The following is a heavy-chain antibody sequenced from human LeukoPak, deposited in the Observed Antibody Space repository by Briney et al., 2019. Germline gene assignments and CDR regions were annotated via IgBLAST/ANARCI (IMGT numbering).Heavy chain of an antibody. CDR2: IYHSGSA. D-gene: IGHD6-13*01. J-gene: IGHJ4*02. CDR1: GYSISSGYY. Sequence: SETLSLTCTVSGYSISSGYYWGWIRQPPGKGLEWIGSIYHSGSAYYNPSLKSRITISVDTSKNQFSLKLSSVTAADTAVYYCARASGIAAARTTFDYWGQGTLVTVSS. CDR3: ARASGIAAARTTFDY. V-gene: IGHV4-38-2*02.